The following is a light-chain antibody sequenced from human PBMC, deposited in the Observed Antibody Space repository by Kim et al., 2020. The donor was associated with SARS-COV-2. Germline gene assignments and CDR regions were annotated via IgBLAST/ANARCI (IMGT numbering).Light chain of an antibody. J-gene: IGKJ1*01. V-gene: IGKV1-39*01. CDR1: QSISSY. CDR3: QQSYSTPPT. Sequence: DIQMTQSPSSLSASVGDRVTITCRASQSISSYLNWYQQKPGKAPKLLIYAASSLQSGVPSRFSGSGSGTDFTLAISNLQPEDFATYSCQQSYSTPPTFGQGTKVDIK. CDR2: AAS.